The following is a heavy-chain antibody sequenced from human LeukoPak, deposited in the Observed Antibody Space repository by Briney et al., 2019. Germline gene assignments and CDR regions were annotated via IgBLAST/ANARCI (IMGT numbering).Heavy chain of an antibody. CDR2: INHSGST. V-gene: IGHV4-34*01. J-gene: IGHJ6*02. Sequence: SETLSLTCAVYGGSFSGYYWSWIRQPPGKGLEWIGEINHSGSTNYNSSLKSRVTISVDTSKNQFSLKLSSVTAADTAVYYCARGRIVVVPAAINGYYYYGMDVWGQGTTVTVSS. D-gene: IGHD2-2*02. CDR3: ARGRIVVVPAAINGYYYYGMDV. CDR1: GGSFSGYY.